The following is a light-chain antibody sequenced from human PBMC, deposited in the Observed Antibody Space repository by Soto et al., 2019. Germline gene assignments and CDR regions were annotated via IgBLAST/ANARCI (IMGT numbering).Light chain of an antibody. J-gene: IGKJ1*01. V-gene: IGKV3-20*01. CDR1: PNIYRN. Sequence: IVMTHSPSNLSMSPGERATLSCRASPNIYRNVAWYQQRPGQAPRLLIYRASTRAPGIPARFSGSGSGTDFTLPISRLEPEDFAVYYCHQYGSSRRSFGQGTKVDIK. CDR2: RAS. CDR3: HQYGSSRRS.